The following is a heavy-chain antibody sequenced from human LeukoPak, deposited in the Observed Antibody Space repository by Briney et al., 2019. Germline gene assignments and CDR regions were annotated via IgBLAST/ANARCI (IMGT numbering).Heavy chain of an antibody. Sequence: WSWIRQPPGXGLEWIGEINHSGSTNYNPSLKSRVTISVDTSKNQFSLKLSSVTAADTAVYYCARAPPGYSSSWYFDYWGQGTLVTVSS. CDR2: INHSGST. CDR3: ARAPPGYSSSWYFDY. V-gene: IGHV4-34*01. J-gene: IGHJ4*02. D-gene: IGHD6-13*01.